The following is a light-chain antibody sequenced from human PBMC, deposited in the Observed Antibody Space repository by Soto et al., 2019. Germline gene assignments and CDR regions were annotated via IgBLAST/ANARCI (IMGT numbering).Light chain of an antibody. Sequence: QSALTQPASVSGSPGQSITISCTGTSSDVGAYNYVSWYQQHPGKAPKVMIFDVSNRPSGISNRFSGSKSGNTASLTISGLQAEDAADYYCSSYTGSNTLVFGGGTKLTVL. CDR2: DVS. J-gene: IGLJ3*02. V-gene: IGLV2-14*03. CDR3: SSYTGSNTLV. CDR1: SSDVGAYNY.